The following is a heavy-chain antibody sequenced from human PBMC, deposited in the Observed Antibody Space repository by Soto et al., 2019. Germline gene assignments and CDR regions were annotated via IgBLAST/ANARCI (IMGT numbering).Heavy chain of an antibody. D-gene: IGHD6-13*01. CDR1: GGSISSGGYY. Sequence: QVQLQESGPGLVKPSQTLSLTCTVSGGSISSGGYYWSWIRQHPGKGLGWIGYIYYSGSTYYNPSLKSRVTISVDTSKNQFSLKLSSVTAADTAVYYCARASIAAAGSLPVGWFDPWGQGTLVTVSS. V-gene: IGHV4-31*03. J-gene: IGHJ5*02. CDR2: IYYSGST. CDR3: ARASIAAAGSLPVGWFDP.